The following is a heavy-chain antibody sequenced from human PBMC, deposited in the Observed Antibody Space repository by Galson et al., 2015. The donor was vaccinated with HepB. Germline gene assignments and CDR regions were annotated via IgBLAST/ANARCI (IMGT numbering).Heavy chain of an antibody. Sequence: SVKVSCKASGGTFSSYAISWVRQAPGQGLEWMGGIIPIVGTENYAQKFQGRVTITADESTSTAYMELSSLRSEDTAVYYCARGAPAYCGGDCYFFDYWGQGTLVTVSS. CDR3: ARGAPAYCGGDCYFFDY. J-gene: IGHJ4*02. CDR1: GGTFSSYA. V-gene: IGHV1-69*13. D-gene: IGHD2-21*02. CDR2: IIPIVGTE.